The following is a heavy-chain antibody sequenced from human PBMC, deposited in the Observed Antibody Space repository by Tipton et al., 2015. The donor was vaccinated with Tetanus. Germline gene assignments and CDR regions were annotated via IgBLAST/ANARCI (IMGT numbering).Heavy chain of an antibody. CDR3: ARVGTDYYDSSGYPLRWFDP. D-gene: IGHD3-22*01. CDR2: INHSGST. J-gene: IGHJ5*02. Sequence: TLSLTCAVYGGSFSGYYWSWIRQPPGKGLEWIGEINHSGSTNYNPSLKSRVTISVDTSKNQFSLKLSSVTAADTAVYYCARVGTDYYDSSGYPLRWFDPWGQGTLVTVSS. CDR1: GGSFSGYY. V-gene: IGHV4-34*01.